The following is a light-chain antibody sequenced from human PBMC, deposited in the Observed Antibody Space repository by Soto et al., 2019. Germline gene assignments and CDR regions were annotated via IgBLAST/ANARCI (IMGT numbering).Light chain of an antibody. V-gene: IGKV1-5*03. Sequence: DIQMTQSPSTLSASVGDRVTITCRASQGISDWLAWYQQKPGKAPKLLIYKASSLQSGVPSRFSGSGSGTDFTLTISSLQPDDFATYYCQQYDTYSIYTFGQGTKLEIK. J-gene: IGKJ2*01. CDR2: KAS. CDR1: QGISDW. CDR3: QQYDTYSIYT.